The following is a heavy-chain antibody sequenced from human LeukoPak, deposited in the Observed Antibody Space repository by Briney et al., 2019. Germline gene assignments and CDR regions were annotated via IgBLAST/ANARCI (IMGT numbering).Heavy chain of an antibody. D-gene: IGHD1-26*01. CDR3: ARHKTGGTYPLDY. J-gene: IGHJ4*02. CDR2: IHYSGST. CDR1: GGSMNTYF. Sequence: SETLSLTCTVSGGSMNTYFWSWIRQPPGKGLEWIGHIHYSGSTAYNPSLKSRVTISVDVSKNQFSLKLSSVTAADTAVYYCARHKTGGTYPLDYWGQGTLVTVSS. V-gene: IGHV4-59*08.